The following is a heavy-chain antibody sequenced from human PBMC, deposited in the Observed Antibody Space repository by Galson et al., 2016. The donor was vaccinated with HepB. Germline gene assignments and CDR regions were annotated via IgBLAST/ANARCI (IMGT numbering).Heavy chain of an antibody. CDR1: SGPVSGYY. CDR3: AGLFRLWDGFFDY. CDR2: IYDTGNT. J-gene: IGHJ4*02. D-gene: IGHD5-18*01. V-gene: IGHV4-59*08. Sequence: SETLSLTCTVSSGPVSGYYWSWIRQPPGKGLEWIGHIYDTGNTKYNSSLKSRLTISIDTSKDQFSLKLSSVTAADTAVYYCAGLFRLWDGFFDYWGQGTLVTVSS.